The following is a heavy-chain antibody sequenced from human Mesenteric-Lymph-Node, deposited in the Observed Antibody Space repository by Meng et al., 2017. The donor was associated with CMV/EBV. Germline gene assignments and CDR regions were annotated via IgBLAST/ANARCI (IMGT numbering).Heavy chain of an antibody. CDR2: IYYSGGT. CDR3: VRVGQRSGGGYFDY. Sequence: SETLSLTCTVSGGSISFYYWTWIRQPPGKGLEWIGYIYYSGGTNSNPSLKSRVTISVDTPKNQFSLKLSSVTAADTAAYYCVRVGQRSGGGYFDYWGPGTLVTVSS. J-gene: IGHJ4*02. V-gene: IGHV4-59*01. D-gene: IGHD4-17*01. CDR1: GGSISFYY.